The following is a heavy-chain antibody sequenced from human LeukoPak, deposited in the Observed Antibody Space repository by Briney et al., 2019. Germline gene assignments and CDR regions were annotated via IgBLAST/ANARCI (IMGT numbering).Heavy chain of an antibody. D-gene: IGHD2-15*01. V-gene: IGHV3-21*01. CDR2: ISSSSYI. CDR1: GFTFSSYS. CDR3: AREDIAIDY. Sequence: GGSLRLSCAASGFTFSSYSMNWVRQAPGKGLEWVSSISSSSYIYYADSVKGRFTISRDNSKNTLYLQMNSLRAEDTAVYYCAREDIAIDYWGQGTLVTVSS. J-gene: IGHJ4*02.